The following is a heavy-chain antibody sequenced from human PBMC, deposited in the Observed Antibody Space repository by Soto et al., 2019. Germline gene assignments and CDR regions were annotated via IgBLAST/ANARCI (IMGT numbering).Heavy chain of an antibody. V-gene: IGHV3-30*18. Sequence: CLSLSCAASGFTFSSYGMHWVRQAPGKGLEWVALISYDGSNKYYVDSVKGRFTISRDNSKNTLFLQMNSLRAGDTAVYYCAKDRLRGGFLTTATTNGMDVWGQGTTVTVSS. D-gene: IGHD1-26*01. CDR2: ISYDGSNK. J-gene: IGHJ6*02. CDR1: GFTFSSYG. CDR3: AKDRLRGGFLTTATTNGMDV.